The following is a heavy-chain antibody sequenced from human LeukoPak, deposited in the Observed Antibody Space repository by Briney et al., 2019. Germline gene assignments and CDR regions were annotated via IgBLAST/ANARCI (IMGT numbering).Heavy chain of an antibody. CDR1: GFTFSDYW. J-gene: IGHJ4*02. V-gene: IGHV3-7*03. D-gene: IGHD3-22*01. Sequence: PGGSLRLSCAASGFTFSDYWMTWVRQAPGKGLEWVGNIKQDGSEKDYVDSAKGRFTISRDNAKNSLYLQMNSLRAEDTAVYYCARIVTMIVVVPGDYWGQGTLVTVSS. CDR3: ARIVTMIVVVPGDY. CDR2: IKQDGSEK.